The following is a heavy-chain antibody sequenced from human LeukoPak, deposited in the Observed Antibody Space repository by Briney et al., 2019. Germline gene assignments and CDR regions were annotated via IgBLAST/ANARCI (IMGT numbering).Heavy chain of an antibody. Sequence: SETLSLTCTVSGYSISSGYYWGWIRQPPGKGLEWIGSIYHSGSTYYNPSLKSRVTISVDTSKNQFSLKLSSVTAADTAVYYCAREGYCSSTSCYTVSFHWGQGTLVTVSS. J-gene: IGHJ4*02. D-gene: IGHD2-2*02. CDR1: GYSISSGYY. V-gene: IGHV4-38-2*02. CDR2: IYHSGST. CDR3: AREGYCSSTSCYTVSFH.